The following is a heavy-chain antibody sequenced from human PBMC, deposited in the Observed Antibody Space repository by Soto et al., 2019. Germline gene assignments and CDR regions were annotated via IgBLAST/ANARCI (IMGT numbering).Heavy chain of an antibody. D-gene: IGHD6-13*01. CDR2: VYRTGST. CDR1: GGSISTSNW. V-gene: IGHV4-4*02. J-gene: IGHJ4*02. CDR3: AGARATIAAAAIFDC. Sequence: QVQLQESGPGLVKPSGTLSLTCAVSGGSISTSNWWSWVRQPPGKGLEWIGEVYRTGSTNYNPSLESRLTTSVDKSKNQFSLKLTSVTAADTAVYYCAGARATIAAAAIFDCWGQGTLVTVSS.